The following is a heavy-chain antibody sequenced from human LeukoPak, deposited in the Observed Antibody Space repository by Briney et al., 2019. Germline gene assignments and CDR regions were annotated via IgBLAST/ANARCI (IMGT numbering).Heavy chain of an antibody. D-gene: IGHD4/OR15-4a*01. J-gene: IGHJ4*02. CDR2: ISGSGGST. Sequence: GGSLRLSCASSGFTFSSYGMSWVRQAPGKGLEWVSAISGSGGSTYYADSVKGRFTISRDNSKNTLYLQMNSLRAEDTAVYYCARRAGAYSHPYDYWGQGTLVTVSS. CDR1: GFTFSSYG. CDR3: ARRAGAYSHPYDY. V-gene: IGHV3-23*01.